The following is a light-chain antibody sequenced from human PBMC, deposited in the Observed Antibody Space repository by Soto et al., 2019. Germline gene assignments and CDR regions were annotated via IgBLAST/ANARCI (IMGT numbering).Light chain of an antibody. V-gene: IGKV1-5*01. Sequence: DIQMTQSPSTLSAYVGDTVTITCRASQSINSGLAWYQQRSGKVPKLLIYDASSMESVVPSRIIGSGSGTAFTLTINRLQPEDFAKYYCQESDGYFFTFGGGTKVEIK. CDR2: DAS. J-gene: IGKJ4*01. CDR1: QSINSG. CDR3: QESDGYFFT.